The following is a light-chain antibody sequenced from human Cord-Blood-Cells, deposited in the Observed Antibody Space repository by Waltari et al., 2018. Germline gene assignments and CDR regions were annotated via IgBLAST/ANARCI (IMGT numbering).Light chain of an antibody. V-gene: IGLV2-11*01. CDR3: CSYAGSYTYVV. CDR1: SSAAVGYNY. CDR2: DVS. Sequence: QSALTQPRSVSGSPGQSVTIPCTRTSSAAVGYNYVSWYQQHPGKAPKLMIYDVSKRPSGVPDRFSGSKSGNTASLTISGLQGEDEADYYCCSYAGSYTYVVFGGGIKLTVL. J-gene: IGLJ2*01.